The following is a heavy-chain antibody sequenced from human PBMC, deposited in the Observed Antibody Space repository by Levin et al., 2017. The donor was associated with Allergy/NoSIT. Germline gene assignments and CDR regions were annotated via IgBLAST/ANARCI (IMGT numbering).Heavy chain of an antibody. CDR3: AKDRTPDGVWPFDF. Sequence: SCVASGFTFGEYTISWVRQAPGVGLEWVAGIYGGGGRNTFYADSVRGRFVISRDNSKNTVYLQMNSLRTEDTAVYYCAKDRTPDGVWPFDFWGQGTPVIVSS. CDR1: GFTFGEYT. CDR2: IYGGGGRNT. D-gene: IGHD4-17*01. J-gene: IGHJ4*02. V-gene: IGHV3-23*01.